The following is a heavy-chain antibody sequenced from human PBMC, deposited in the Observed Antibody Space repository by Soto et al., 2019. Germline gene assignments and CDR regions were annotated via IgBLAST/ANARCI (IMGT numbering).Heavy chain of an antibody. CDR3: AREDIVVVPAAIIDYYYYGMDV. Sequence: PGGSLRLSCAASGFTFSSYGMHWVRQAPGKGLEWVAVIWYDGSNKYYADSVKGRFTISRDNSKNTLYLQMNSLRAEDTAVYYCAREDIVVVPAAIIDYYYYGMDVWGQGTTVTVSS. CDR2: IWYDGSNK. CDR1: GFTFSSYG. J-gene: IGHJ6*02. V-gene: IGHV3-33*01. D-gene: IGHD2-2*02.